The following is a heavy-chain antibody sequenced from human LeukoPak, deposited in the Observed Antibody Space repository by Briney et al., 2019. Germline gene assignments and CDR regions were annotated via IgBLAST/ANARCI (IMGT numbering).Heavy chain of an antibody. J-gene: IGHJ2*01. D-gene: IGHD2-2*01. CDR3: ARGAGGIVVVPAANILDWYFDL. CDR1: GGSVSSGSYY. CDR2: IYTSGST. Sequence: SETLSLTCTVSGGSVSSGSYYWSWIRQPAGKGLEWIGRIYTSGSTNYNPSLKSRVTISVDTSKNQFSLKLSSVTAADTAVYYCARGAGGIVVVPAANILDWYFDLWGRGTLVTVSS. V-gene: IGHV4-61*02.